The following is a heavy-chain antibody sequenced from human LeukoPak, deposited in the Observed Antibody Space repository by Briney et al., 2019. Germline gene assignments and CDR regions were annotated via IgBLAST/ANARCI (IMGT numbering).Heavy chain of an antibody. CDR1: GGSISSYY. V-gene: IGHV4-59*01. CDR3: ARGCYDFWSGYLYYYYYMDV. CDR2: IYYSGST. J-gene: IGHJ6*03. Sequence: PSETLSLTCTVSGGSISSYYWSWIRQPPGKGLEWIGYIYYSGSTNYNPSLKSRVTISVDTSKNQFSLKPSSVTAADTAVYYCARGCYDFWSGYLYYYYYMDVWGKGTTVTVSS. D-gene: IGHD3-3*01.